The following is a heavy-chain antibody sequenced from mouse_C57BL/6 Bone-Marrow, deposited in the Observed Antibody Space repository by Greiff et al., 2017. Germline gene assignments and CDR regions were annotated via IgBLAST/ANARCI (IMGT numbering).Heavy chain of an antibody. J-gene: IGHJ1*03. CDR1: GYTFTDYY. CDR3: ARSGGYLSYWYFDV. D-gene: IGHD2-2*01. CDR2: IFPGSGST. V-gene: IGHV1-75*01. Sequence: QVQLKESGPELVKPGASVKISCKASGYTFTDYYINWVKQRPGQGLEWIGWIFPGSGSTYYNEKFKGKATLTVDKSSSTAYMLLSSLTSEDSAVYFCARSGGYLSYWYFDVWGTGTTVTVSS.